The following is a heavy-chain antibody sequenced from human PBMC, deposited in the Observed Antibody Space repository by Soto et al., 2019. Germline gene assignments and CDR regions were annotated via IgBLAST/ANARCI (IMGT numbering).Heavy chain of an antibody. D-gene: IGHD3-22*01. J-gene: IGHJ4*02. CDR1: GYTFTKYV. CDR2: INAGDGYT. CDR3: ARVRDSSGYYYVAY. V-gene: IGHV1-3*01. Sequence: ASVKVSCKASGYTFTKYVPHWVRQAPGQRLEWMGWINAGDGYTKFSQKFQGRLTISRDTSASTAYMELSSLRSEDTAVYYCARVRDSSGYYYVAYWGQGTLVTVSS.